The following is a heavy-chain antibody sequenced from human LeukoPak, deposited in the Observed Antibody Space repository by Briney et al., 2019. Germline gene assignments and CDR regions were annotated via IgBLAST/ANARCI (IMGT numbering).Heavy chain of an antibody. D-gene: IGHD3-3*01. CDR2: IYTSGST. V-gene: IGHV4-61*02. Sequence: SETLSLICTVSGGSISSPNYYWSWIRQPAGKGLEWIGRIYTSGSTNYNPSLKSRLTISLDTSKNQFSLKLSSVTAADTAVYYCARDHRESFYDFWSAFDPWGQGTLVTVSS. CDR1: GGSISSPNYY. J-gene: IGHJ5*02. CDR3: ARDHRESFYDFWSAFDP.